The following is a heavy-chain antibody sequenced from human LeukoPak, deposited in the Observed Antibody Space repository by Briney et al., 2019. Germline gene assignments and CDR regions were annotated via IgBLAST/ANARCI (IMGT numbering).Heavy chain of an antibody. CDR1: GGTFSSYA. CDR3: ASPAAGLYSTYYYYGMDV. V-gene: IGHV1-69*13. CDR2: IIPIFGTA. J-gene: IGHJ6*02. D-gene: IGHD6-13*01. Sequence: SVKVSCKASGGTFSSYAISWVRQAPGQGLEWMGGIIPIFGTANYAQEFQGRVTITADESTSTAYMELSSLRSEDTAVYYCASPAAGLYSTYYYYGMDVWGQGTTVTVSS.